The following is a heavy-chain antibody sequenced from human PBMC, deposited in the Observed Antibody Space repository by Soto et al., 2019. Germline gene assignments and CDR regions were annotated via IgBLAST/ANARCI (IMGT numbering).Heavy chain of an antibody. CDR3: ARDCSSWRNAFDI. V-gene: IGHV4-61*01. J-gene: IGHJ3*02. D-gene: IGHD6-13*01. CDR1: GGSVSSGSYY. CDR2: IYYSGST. Sequence: SETLSLTCTVSGGSVSSGSYYWSWIRQPPGKGLEWIGYIYYSGSTNYDPSLKSRVTISVDTSKNQFSLKLSSVTAADTAVYYCARDCSSWRNAFDIWGQGTMVTVSS.